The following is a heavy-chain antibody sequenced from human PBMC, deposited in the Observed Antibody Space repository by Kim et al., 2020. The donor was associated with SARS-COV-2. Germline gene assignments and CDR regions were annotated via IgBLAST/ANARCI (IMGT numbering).Heavy chain of an antibody. CDR3: ARGLPARRPFDY. CDR1: GGSFSGYY. CDR2: INHSGST. V-gene: IGHV4-34*01. J-gene: IGHJ4*02. Sequence: SETLSLTCAVYGGSFSGYYWSWIRQPPGKGLEWIGEINHSGSTNYNPSLKSRVTISVDTSKNQFSLKLSSVTAADTAVYYCARGLPARRPFDYWGQGTLV.